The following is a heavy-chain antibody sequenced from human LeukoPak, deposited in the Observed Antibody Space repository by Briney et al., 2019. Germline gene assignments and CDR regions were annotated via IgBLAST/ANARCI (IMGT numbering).Heavy chain of an antibody. CDR2: INHSGST. CDR1: GGSFSGDY. V-gene: IGHV4-34*01. D-gene: IGHD6-19*01. Sequence: SETLSLTCAVYGGSFSGDYWSWIRQPPGKGLEWVGEINHSGSTNYNPSLKSRVTISVDTSKNQFSLKLSSVPAADTAVYYCARAPGYSSGGYGAWLGYFDYWGQGTLVTVSS. CDR3: ARAPGYSSGGYGAWLGYFDY. J-gene: IGHJ4*02.